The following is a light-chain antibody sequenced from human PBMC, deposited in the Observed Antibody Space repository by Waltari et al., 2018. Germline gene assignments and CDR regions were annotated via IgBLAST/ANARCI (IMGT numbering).Light chain of an antibody. Sequence: QSALTQPASVSGSPGQSITISCTGTTRDVGRFNYGSWYQCHPGKAPELIIYEVTNRPSGVSDRFSGSKSGNTASLSISGLQPEDEADYYCSSYTSIKTPYVVFGGGTKVTVL. CDR1: TRDVGRFNY. CDR3: SSYTSIKTPYVV. V-gene: IGLV2-14*01. J-gene: IGLJ2*01. CDR2: EVT.